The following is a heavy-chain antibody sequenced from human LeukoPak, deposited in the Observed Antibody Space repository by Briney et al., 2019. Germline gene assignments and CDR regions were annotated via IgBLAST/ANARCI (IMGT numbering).Heavy chain of an antibody. CDR2: INWNGGST. CDR1: GFNFDDYG. CDR3: ASSLIYCSSTSCYRGPAHDAFDI. V-gene: IGHV3-20*04. Sequence: PGGSLRLSCAASGFNFDDYGMSWVRHAPGKGLEWVSVINWNGGSTGYGDSVKGRFTISRDNAKNSLYLQMNSLRAEDTAVYYCASSLIYCSSTSCYRGPAHDAFDIWGQGTMVTVSS. D-gene: IGHD2-2*01. J-gene: IGHJ3*02.